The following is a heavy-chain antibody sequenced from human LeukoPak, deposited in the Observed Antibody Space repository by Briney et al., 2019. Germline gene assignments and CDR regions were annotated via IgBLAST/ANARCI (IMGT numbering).Heavy chain of an antibody. CDR3: ARGGSGYDSFYYYGMDV. Sequence: NPSETLSLTCTVSGGSISSYYWSWIRQPPGKGLEWVGYIYDSGSTNYNPSLKSRVTISVDPSKNQFSLKLSSVTAADTAVYYCARGGSGYDSFYYYGMDVWGQGTTVTVSS. D-gene: IGHD5-12*01. V-gene: IGHV4-59*01. CDR1: GGSISSYY. CDR2: IYDSGST. J-gene: IGHJ6*02.